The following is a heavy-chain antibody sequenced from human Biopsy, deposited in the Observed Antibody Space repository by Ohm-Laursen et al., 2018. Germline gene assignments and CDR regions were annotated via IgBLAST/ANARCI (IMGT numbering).Heavy chain of an antibody. CDR3: ARVPAYPSIDGYYGLDL. J-gene: IGHJ6*02. V-gene: IGHV1-2*02. CDR2: INPNSGNA. Sequence: SSVKVSCKASGYTFAGYYLHWVRQAPGHGLEWMGWINPNSGNANYAQSFQGRLTVTRDTSISTAYMELTSLTFDDTAVYYCARVPAYPSIDGYYGLDLWGQGTTVIVSS. CDR1: GYTFAGYY. D-gene: IGHD3-9*01.